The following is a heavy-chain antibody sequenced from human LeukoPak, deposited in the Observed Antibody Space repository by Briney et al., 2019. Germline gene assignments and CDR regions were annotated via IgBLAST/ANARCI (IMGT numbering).Heavy chain of an antibody. J-gene: IGHJ5*02. D-gene: IGHD3-3*01. V-gene: IGHV1-2*02. CDR2: INPNSGGT. CDR3: AKVTMFGVVLNWFDP. Sequence: GASVKVSCKASGYTFTGYYMHWVRQAPGQGLEWMGWINPNSGGTNYAQKFQGRVTMTRDTSISTAYMELSRLRSDDTAVYYCAKVTMFGVVLNWFDPWGQGTLVTVSS. CDR1: GYTFTGYY.